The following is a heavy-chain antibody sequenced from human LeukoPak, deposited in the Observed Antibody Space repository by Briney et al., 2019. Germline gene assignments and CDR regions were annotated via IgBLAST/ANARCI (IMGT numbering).Heavy chain of an antibody. CDR1: GGSFSGYY. V-gene: IGHV4-34*01. J-gene: IGHJ4*02. Sequence: SETLSLTCAVYGGSFSGYYWSWIRQPPGKGLEWIGEINHSGSTNHNPSLKSRVTISVDTSKNQFSLKLSSVTAADTAVYYCARGSNIAAAGTRVFDYWGQGTLVTVSS. CDR2: INHSGST. D-gene: IGHD6-13*01. CDR3: ARGSNIAAAGTRVFDY.